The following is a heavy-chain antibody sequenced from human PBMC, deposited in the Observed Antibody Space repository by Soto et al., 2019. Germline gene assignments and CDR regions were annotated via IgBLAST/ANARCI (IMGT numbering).Heavy chain of an antibody. CDR2: IYYSGST. CDR1: GGSISSSSYY. J-gene: IGHJ6*03. CDR3: ARLPLPLAEMSYYYYMDV. Sequence: SETLSLTCTVSGGSISSSSYYWGWIRQPPGKGLEWIGSIYYSGSTYYNPSLKSRVTISVDTSKNQFSLKLSSVTAADTAVYYCARLPLPLAEMSYYYYMDVWGKGTTVTVSS. V-gene: IGHV4-39*01.